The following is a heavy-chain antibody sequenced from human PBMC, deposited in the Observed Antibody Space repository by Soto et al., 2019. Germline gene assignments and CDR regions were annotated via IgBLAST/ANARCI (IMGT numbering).Heavy chain of an antibody. CDR1: GFTFSSYE. J-gene: IGHJ4*02. V-gene: IGHV3-48*03. D-gene: IGHD3-22*01. Sequence: PGGSLRLSCAASGFTFSSYEMNWVRQAPGKGLEWVSYISYSGSTIYYADSVKGRFTISRDNAKNSLYLQMNSLRAEDTAVYYCARDDDDGSHYYPAGCAYWGQGTLVTVSS. CDR2: ISYSGSTI. CDR3: ARDDDDGSHYYPAGCAY.